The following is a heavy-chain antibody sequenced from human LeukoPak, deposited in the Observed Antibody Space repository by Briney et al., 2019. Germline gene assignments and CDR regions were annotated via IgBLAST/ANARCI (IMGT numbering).Heavy chain of an antibody. Sequence: GGSLRLSCAASGFTFSSYSMNWVRQAPGKGLEWVSSISSSSSYIYYADSVKGRFTISSDKAKNSLYLQMNSLRAEDKAVYYCARGAGYSYGSYYYYYMDVWGKGTTVTVSS. CDR2: ISSSSSYI. D-gene: IGHD5-18*01. V-gene: IGHV3-21*01. CDR1: GFTFSSYS. J-gene: IGHJ6*03. CDR3: ARGAGYSYGSYYYYYMDV.